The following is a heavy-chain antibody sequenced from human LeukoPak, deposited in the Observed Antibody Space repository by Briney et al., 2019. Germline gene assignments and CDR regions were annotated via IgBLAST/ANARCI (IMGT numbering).Heavy chain of an antibody. Sequence: SQTLSLTCAISGDSVSSNSAAWNWIRQSPSRGLEWLGRTYYRSKWYNDCAVSVKSRITINPDTSKNQFSLQLNSVTPEDTAVYYCASSSMRLRLRGYYYYMDVWGKGTTVTISS. CDR2: TYYRSKWYN. CDR3: ASSSMRLRLRGYYYYMDV. V-gene: IGHV6-1*01. D-gene: IGHD5-12*01. J-gene: IGHJ6*03. CDR1: GDSVSSNSAA.